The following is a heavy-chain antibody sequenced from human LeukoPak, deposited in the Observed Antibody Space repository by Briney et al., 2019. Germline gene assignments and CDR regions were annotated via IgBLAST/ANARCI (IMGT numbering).Heavy chain of an antibody. CDR3: SRDFVGAEDY. CDR1: GFTISSYW. J-gene: IGHJ4*02. CDR2: INPAGSVT. V-gene: IGHV3-74*01. D-gene: IGHD3-16*01. Sequence: PGESLRLSCSASGFTISSYWMHWVRQAPGKGLVWVSRINPAGSVTNHADSVRGRFTISRDTATNTLYLEMNSLRAEDTAVYYCSRDFVGAEDYWGQGTLVTVSS.